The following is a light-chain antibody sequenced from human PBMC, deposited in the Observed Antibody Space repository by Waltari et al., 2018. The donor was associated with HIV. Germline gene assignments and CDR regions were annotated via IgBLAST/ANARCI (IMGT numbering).Light chain of an antibody. V-gene: IGKV2-28*01. CDR3: MQGLKSPRT. CDR2: MGV. Sequence: DIVMTQSPLSLAVTPGEPASISCRSSQSLLHRNGYNYVAWYLQKAGQSPQLLIDMGVNRAYGVHERFSGSGSGTEFTLKISRVEAEDVGVYYCMQGLKSPRTFGQGTKLEIK. J-gene: IGKJ2*01. CDR1: QSLLHRNGYNY.